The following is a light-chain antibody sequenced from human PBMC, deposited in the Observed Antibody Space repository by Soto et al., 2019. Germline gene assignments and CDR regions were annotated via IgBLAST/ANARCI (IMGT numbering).Light chain of an antibody. CDR1: SSDVGAYNY. V-gene: IGLV2-14*01. Sequence: QSALTQPASVSGSPGQSITISCTGTSSDVGAYNYDSWYQQYPGEAPKVIIYDVSHLPAGVSNRFSGSKSGNTASLTISGLQTQDEADYYCSSYTSATTYVFGTGTKLTVL. J-gene: IGLJ1*01. CDR2: DVS. CDR3: SSYTSATTYV.